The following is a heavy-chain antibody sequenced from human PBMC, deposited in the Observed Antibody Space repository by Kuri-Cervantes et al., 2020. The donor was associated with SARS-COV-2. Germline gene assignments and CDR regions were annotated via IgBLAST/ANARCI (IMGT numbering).Heavy chain of an antibody. J-gene: IGHJ4*02. V-gene: IGHV1-3*01. CDR3: ARMRIYDFWSNPINY. CDR1: GYTFTSYG. D-gene: IGHD3-3*01. Sequence: ASVKVSCKASGYTFTSYGISWVRQAPGQRLEWMGWINAGNGNTKYSQKFQGRVTITRDTSASTAYMELSSLRSEDTAVYYCARMRIYDFWSNPINYWGQGTLVTVSS. CDR2: INAGNGNT.